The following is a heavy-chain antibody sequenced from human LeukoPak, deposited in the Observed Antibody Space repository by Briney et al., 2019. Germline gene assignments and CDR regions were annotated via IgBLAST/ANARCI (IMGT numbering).Heavy chain of an antibody. CDR1: GFTFSSFW. V-gene: IGHV3-74*01. CDR2: INTDGSST. J-gene: IGHJ4*02. Sequence: GGSLRLSCSASGFTFSSFWMHWVRQAPGKGLVWVSHINTDGSSTNYADSVKGRFTISRDNAKNTLYLQMNSLRAEDTAVYYCARPYNCGDSRIDYWGRGTLVTVSS. CDR3: ARPYNCGDSRIDY. D-gene: IGHD4-17*01.